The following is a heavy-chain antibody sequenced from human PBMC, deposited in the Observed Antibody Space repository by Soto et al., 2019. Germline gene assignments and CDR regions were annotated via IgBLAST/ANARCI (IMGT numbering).Heavy chain of an antibody. V-gene: IGHV2-5*02. CDR3: ARGVRYCSSNGYPTLFDP. J-gene: IGHJ5*02. CDR2: IYWDDDK. CDR1: GFSLSTSGVG. Sequence: QITLKESGPTLVKPTQTLTLTCTFSGFSLSTSGVGVGWIRQPPGKALEWLALIYWDDDKRDSPSLKTMLTIPKDTSKKQVVVTMTNMDPVDTATYYCARGVRYCSSNGYPTLFDPWGQGTLVTVSS. D-gene: IGHD2-2*01.